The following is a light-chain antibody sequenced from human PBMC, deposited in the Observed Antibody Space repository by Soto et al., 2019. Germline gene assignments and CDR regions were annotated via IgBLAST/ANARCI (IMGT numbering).Light chain of an antibody. Sequence: EIVLTQSPAILSLSPGERAALSCRASQSVSSYLAWYQQKPGQAPRLLIYDASKRAPGIPARFTGSGSGTDFTLTISSLEPEDLAVYYCQQRSNWPSTFGGGTKVEIK. CDR1: QSVSSY. CDR3: QQRSNWPST. J-gene: IGKJ4*02. CDR2: DAS. V-gene: IGKV3-11*01.